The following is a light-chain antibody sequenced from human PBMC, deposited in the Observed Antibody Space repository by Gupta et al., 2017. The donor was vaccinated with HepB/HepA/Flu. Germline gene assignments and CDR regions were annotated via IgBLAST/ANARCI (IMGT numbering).Light chain of an antibody. CDR2: DVS. J-gene: IGLJ3*02. V-gene: IGLV2-11*01. CDR1: SSDVGGSKY. CDR3: SADAGTNTVV. Sequence: QSALTQPRSVSGSPGQSVTISCTGTSSDVGGSKYVSWYQQHPGKAPKLMIYDVSERRAGVPDRFSGSKSGNTASLTISGRQAEEEAEYHCSADAGTNTVVFGGGTKLTVL.